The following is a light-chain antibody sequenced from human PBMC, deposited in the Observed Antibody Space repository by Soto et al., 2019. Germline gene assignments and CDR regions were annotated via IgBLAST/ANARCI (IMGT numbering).Light chain of an antibody. CDR2: EVT. CDR3: SSYTSNSTLV. J-gene: IGLJ3*02. Sequence: QSALTQPASVSGSPGQSITISCTGTSSDVATYNLVSWYQQRPGTAPQLIIYEVTKRPSGVSTRFSGSQSGNTASLTISGLQAEDEADYFCSSYTSNSTLVFGGGTKLTVL. V-gene: IGLV2-14*02. CDR1: SSDVATYNL.